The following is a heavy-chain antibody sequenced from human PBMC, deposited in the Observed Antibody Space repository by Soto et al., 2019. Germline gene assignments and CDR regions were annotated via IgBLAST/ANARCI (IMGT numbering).Heavy chain of an antibody. Sequence: PGGSLRLSCVVSGFSVSGSSIFWVRQATGKGLEWVSLMHRGGSTDNADSVKGRFTTSRDKSKNTLYLHMNGLRVEDTAVYYCARVNTTLVEYFDCWGQGTVVTVSS. D-gene: IGHD5-18*01. CDR3: ARVNTTLVEYFDC. V-gene: IGHV3-53*01. CDR1: GFSVSGSS. J-gene: IGHJ4*02. CDR2: MHRGGST.